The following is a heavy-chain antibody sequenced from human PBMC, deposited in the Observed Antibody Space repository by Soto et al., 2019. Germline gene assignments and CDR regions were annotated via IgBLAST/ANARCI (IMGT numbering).Heavy chain of an antibody. Sequence: EVQLVESGGGLVQPGGSLKLSCAASGFTFSGSAMHWVRQASGKGLEWVGRIRSKANSYATAYAASVKGRFTISRDDSKNTAYLQMNSLKTEDTAVYYCTRLAGSSSEDDYWGQGTLVTVSS. CDR2: IRSKANSYAT. CDR1: GFTFSGSA. CDR3: TRLAGSSSEDDY. D-gene: IGHD6-6*01. J-gene: IGHJ4*02. V-gene: IGHV3-73*01.